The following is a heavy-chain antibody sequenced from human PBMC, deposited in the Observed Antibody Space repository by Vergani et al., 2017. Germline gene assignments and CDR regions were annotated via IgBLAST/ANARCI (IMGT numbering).Heavy chain of an antibody. J-gene: IGHJ6*03. D-gene: IGHD6-13*01. Sequence: EVQLLESGGGLVQPGGSLRLSCAASGFTFSSYAMSWVRQAPGKGLEWVSAIIGSGGSTYYADSVKGRFTISRDNSKNTLYLQMNSLRAEDSAVYYCAKEGPSSSRPYYYYYYMAVWGKGTTVTVSS. CDR2: IIGSGGST. V-gene: IGHV3-23*01. CDR1: GFTFSSYA. CDR3: AKEGPSSSRPYYYYYYMAV.